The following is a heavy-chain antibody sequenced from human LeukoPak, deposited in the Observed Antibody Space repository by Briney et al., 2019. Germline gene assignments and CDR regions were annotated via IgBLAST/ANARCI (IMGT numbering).Heavy chain of an antibody. CDR1: GGSISTYY. CDR3: ARFSSGSYYSFDY. Sequence: PSETLSLTCTVSGGSISTYYWNWIRQPPGKGLEWIGYIYYSGSTNYNPSLKSRVTISVDTSKNQFSLKLSSVTAADTAVYYCARFSSGSYYSFDYWGQGTLVTVSS. V-gene: IGHV4-59*01. D-gene: IGHD1-26*01. J-gene: IGHJ4*02. CDR2: IYYSGST.